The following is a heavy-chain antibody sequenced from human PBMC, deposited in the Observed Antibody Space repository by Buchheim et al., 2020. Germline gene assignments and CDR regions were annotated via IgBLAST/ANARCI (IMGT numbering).Heavy chain of an antibody. CDR2: INHSGST. V-gene: IGHV4-34*01. CDR3: ARGHEGSITIFGVVIIHWFDP. Sequence: QVQLQQWGAGLLKPSETLSLTCAVYGGSFSGFYWSWIRQPPGKGLEWIGEINHSGSTNYNPSLKSRVTISVDTSTNQLSLKLSSVTSADTAVYYCARGHEGSITIFGVVIIHWFDPWGQGTL. J-gene: IGHJ5*02. CDR1: GGSFSGFY. D-gene: IGHD3-3*01.